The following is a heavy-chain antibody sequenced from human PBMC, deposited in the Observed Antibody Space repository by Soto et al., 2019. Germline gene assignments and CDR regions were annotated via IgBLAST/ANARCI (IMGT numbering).Heavy chain of an antibody. CDR2: MNDSGST. V-gene: IGHV4-34*01. J-gene: IGHJ6*02. Sequence: PAETLSLTGAGYGGSFGGWYWSWIRQPPGKGLEGCGEMNDSGSTNYNPSLKSRVTISVDTSKNQFSLKLSSVTAADTAVYYCARGRGTRYTSRWHWGNYYHGMDVWRQATTVAASS. CDR1: GGSFGGWY. D-gene: IGHD6-13*01. CDR3: ARGRGTRYTSRWHWGNYYHGMDV.